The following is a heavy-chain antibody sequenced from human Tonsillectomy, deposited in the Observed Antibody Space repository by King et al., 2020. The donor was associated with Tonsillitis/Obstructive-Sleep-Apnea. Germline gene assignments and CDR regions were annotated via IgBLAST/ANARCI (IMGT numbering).Heavy chain of an antibody. CDR3: ARVSTVFYGGNYEFAY. J-gene: IGHJ4*02. CDR2: INTRGSTI. V-gene: IGHV3-48*03. Sequence: VQLVESGGGLVQPGGSLRLSCAASGFTFSSYEMNWVRQAPGKGLEWVSYINTRGSTIYYADSVKDRFTISRDNAKNSLYLQMNSLRADDTAVYYCARVSTVFYGGNYEFAYWGQGTLVTVSS. CDR1: GFTFSSYE. D-gene: IGHD4-23*01.